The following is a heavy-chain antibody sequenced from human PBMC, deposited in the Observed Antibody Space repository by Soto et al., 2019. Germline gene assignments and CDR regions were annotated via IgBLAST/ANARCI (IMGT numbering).Heavy chain of an antibody. J-gene: IGHJ5*02. CDR1: GYTFTSYA. CDR2: INAGNGNT. V-gene: IGHV1-3*01. CDR3: ARDRSGVVVVVAGNNWFDP. D-gene: IGHD2-15*01. Sequence: ASVKVSCKASGYTFTSYAMHWVRQAPGQRLEWMGWINAGNGNTKYSQKFQGRVTITRDTSASTAYMELSSLRSEDTAVYYCARDRSGVVVVVAGNNWFDPWGQGTLVTVSS.